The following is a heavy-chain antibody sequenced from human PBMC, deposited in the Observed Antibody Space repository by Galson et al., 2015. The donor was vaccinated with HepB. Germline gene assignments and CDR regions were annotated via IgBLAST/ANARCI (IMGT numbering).Heavy chain of an antibody. V-gene: IGHV4-59*08. Sequence: ATLSLTCTVSGGSISSYYWSWIRQPPGKGLEWIGYIYYSGSTNYNPSLKSRVTISVDTSKNQFSLKLSSVTAADTAVYYCARMARPSWFDPWGQGTLGTVSS. CDR3: ARMARPSWFDP. CDR2: IYYSGST. J-gene: IGHJ5*02. D-gene: IGHD5-24*01. CDR1: GGSISSYY.